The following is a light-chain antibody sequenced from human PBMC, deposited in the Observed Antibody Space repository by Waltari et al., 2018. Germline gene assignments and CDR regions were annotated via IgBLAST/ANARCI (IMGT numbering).Light chain of an antibody. CDR3: ALYMGSGIWV. V-gene: IGLV8-61*01. CDR1: SGSLSTTSY. J-gene: IGLJ3*02. Sequence: QTVVNQEPSLSVSPGGTVTLTCALSSGSLSTTSYATWYQQTPGQAPRTLVYKANARSSGVPDRLSGSSLGNTAALTITGAQADDESDYYCALYMGSGIWVFGGGTRLTVL. CDR2: KAN.